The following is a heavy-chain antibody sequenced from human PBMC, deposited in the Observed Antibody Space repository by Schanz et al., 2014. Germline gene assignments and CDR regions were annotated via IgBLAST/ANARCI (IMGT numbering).Heavy chain of an antibody. J-gene: IGHJ4*02. CDR3: ARIGGSVFDY. CDR2: IWYDGSNK. V-gene: IGHV3-33*08. D-gene: IGHD3-10*01. Sequence: VHLLESGGGLVPPGGSLRLSCAASGFNFSDYAMCWVRQAPGKGLEWVAVIWYDGSNKYYADSVKGRFTISRDNSKNTLYLQMNSLRAEDTAVYYCARIGGSVFDYWAQGTLVTVSS. CDR1: GFNFSDYA.